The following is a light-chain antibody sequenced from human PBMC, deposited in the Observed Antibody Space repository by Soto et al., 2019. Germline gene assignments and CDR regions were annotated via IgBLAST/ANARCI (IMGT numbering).Light chain of an antibody. CDR1: QGISKW. V-gene: IGKV1-5*01. CDR3: QQYNSYDMWS. CDR2: GAS. Sequence: DIQMTQSPSTLSASVGDRVTITCRASQGISKWLAWYQQKPGKAPKLLIYGASSLESWVPSRYSGSGSETEFTLTISSLQPDDFATYYCQQYNSYDMWSFGQGTKVDLK. J-gene: IGKJ1*01.